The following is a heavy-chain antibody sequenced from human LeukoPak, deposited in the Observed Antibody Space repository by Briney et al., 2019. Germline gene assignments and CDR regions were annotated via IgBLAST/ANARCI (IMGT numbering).Heavy chain of an antibody. CDR2: ISSSSRTI. V-gene: IGHV3-48*04. Sequence: GGSLRLSCAASGFTFSSYNMNWVRQAPGKGLEWVSYISSSSRTIYYADSVKGRFTISRDNAKNTLYLQMNSLRAEDTAVYYCARGGYDVLTGPHGLYYYYYYMDVWGKGTTVTVSS. CDR3: ARGGYDVLTGPHGLYYYYYYMDV. CDR1: GFTFSSYN. D-gene: IGHD3-9*01. J-gene: IGHJ6*03.